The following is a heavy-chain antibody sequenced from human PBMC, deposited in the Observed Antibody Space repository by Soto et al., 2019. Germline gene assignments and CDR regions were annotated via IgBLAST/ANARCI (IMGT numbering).Heavy chain of an antibody. CDR3: ARGMTTVTTFDY. CDR1: GGSISSGGYS. Sequence: QLQLQESGSGLVKPSQTLSLTCAVSGGSISSGGYSWSWIRQPPGKGLEWIGYIYDSWSTYYNPSRKSRVTTSVDRSKNQISLKLSSVTAADTAVYYCARGMTTVTTFDYWGQGTLVTVSS. CDR2: IYDSWST. V-gene: IGHV4-30-2*01. J-gene: IGHJ4*02. D-gene: IGHD4-17*01.